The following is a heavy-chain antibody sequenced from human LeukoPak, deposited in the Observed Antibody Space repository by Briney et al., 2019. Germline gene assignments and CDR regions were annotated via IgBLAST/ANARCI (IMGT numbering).Heavy chain of an antibody. CDR2: IYYSGST. CDR1: GGSISSYY. J-gene: IGHJ4*02. V-gene: IGHV4-59*01. CDR3: ARGSYYFDY. Sequence: PSETLSLTCTVSGGSISSYYWIWIRQPPGKGLEWIGYIYYSGSTNFNPSLKSRVTISVDTSKNQFSLKVSSATAADTAVYYCARGSYYFDYWGQGTLVTVSS. D-gene: IGHD3-10*01.